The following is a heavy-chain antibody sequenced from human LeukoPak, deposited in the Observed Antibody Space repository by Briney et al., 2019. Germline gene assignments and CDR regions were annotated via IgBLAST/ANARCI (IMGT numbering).Heavy chain of an antibody. V-gene: IGHV4-30-4*08. CDR3: ARVQYCSGGSCHNLRLFDQ. Sequence: SETLSLTCTVSGDSINSGEHYWSWIRQPPGKGLEWIGHIYHSGTTYYNPSVKSRMTISIDTSKNQFSLNLRSVTAVDTAVYYCARVQYCSGGSCHNLRLFDQWGQGTLVTVSS. D-gene: IGHD2-15*01. CDR1: GDSINSGEHY. J-gene: IGHJ4*02. CDR2: IYHSGTT.